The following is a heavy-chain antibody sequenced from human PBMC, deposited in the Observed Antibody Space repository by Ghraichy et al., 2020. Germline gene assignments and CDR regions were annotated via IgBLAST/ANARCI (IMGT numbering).Heavy chain of an antibody. V-gene: IGHV3-30*18. CDR2: ISYDGSNK. D-gene: IGHD5-18*01. CDR3: AKGRGYSFPS. Sequence: GGSLRLSCAASGFTFSSYGMHWVSQAPGKGLEWVAVISYDGSNKYYADSVKGRFTISRDNSKNTLYLQMNSLRAEDTAVYYCAKGRGYSFPSWGQGTLVTVSS. J-gene: IGHJ4*02. CDR1: GFTFSSYG.